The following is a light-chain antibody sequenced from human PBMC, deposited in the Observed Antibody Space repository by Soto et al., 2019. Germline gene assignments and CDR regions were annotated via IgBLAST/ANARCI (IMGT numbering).Light chain of an antibody. CDR1: QSVSSY. J-gene: IGKJ2*01. CDR3: QERGNWPPYT. CDR2: DAS. V-gene: IGKV3-11*01. Sequence: PGERATLSCRASQSVSSYLAWYQQKPGQAPRLLIYDASNRATGIPARFSVSGSGTDFTLTISSLEPEDFAVYYCQERGNWPPYTFGQGTKLEIK.